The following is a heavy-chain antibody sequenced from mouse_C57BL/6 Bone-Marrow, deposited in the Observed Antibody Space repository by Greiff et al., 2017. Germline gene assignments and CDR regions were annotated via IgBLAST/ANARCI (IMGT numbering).Heavy chain of an antibody. J-gene: IGHJ1*03. V-gene: IGHV1-77*01. CDR2: IGPGSGST. CDR3: ARSYDSNFCYWYFDD. D-gene: IGHD2-5*01. CDR1: GYTFTDYY. Sequence: VQLQQSGAELVKPGASVKISCKASGYTFTDYYINWVKQRPGQGLEWIGKIGPGSGSTYYNEKFKGKATLTADKSYSTADMQLSSLPSEDHAVYFAARSYDSNFCYWYFDDWGTGTTVTVSS.